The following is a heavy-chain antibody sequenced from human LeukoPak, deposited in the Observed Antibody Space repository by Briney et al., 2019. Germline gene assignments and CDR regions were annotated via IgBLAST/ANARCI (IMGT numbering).Heavy chain of an antibody. CDR2: INPGSGGT. J-gene: IGHJ4*02. V-gene: IGHV1-2*02. CDR1: GYTFIAYY. Sequence: ASVKVSCRASGYTFIAYYMHWVRQAPGQGLEWMGWINPGSGGTNYAQKFQGRVTMTRDTSISTAYMKLSELRSDDTAVYYCAGQKDPRPIDYWGQGNLITVSS. CDR3: AGQKDPRPIDY.